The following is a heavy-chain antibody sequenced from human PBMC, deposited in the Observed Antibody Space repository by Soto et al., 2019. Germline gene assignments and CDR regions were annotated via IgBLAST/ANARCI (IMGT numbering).Heavy chain of an antibody. CDR3: ARDRYYEGGYGMDV. D-gene: IGHD3-3*01. CDR2: IWYDGSNK. Sequence: GGSLRLSCAASGFTFSSYGMHWVRQAPGKGLEWVAVIWYDGSNKYYADSVKGRFTISRDNSKNTLYLQMNSLRAEDTAVYYCARDRYYEGGYGMDVWGQGTTVTVSS. J-gene: IGHJ6*02. CDR1: GFTFSSYG. V-gene: IGHV3-33*01.